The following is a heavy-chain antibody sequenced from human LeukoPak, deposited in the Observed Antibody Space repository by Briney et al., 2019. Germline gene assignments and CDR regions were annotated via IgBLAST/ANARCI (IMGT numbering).Heavy chain of an antibody. CDR1: GGSFSGYY. D-gene: IGHD6-13*01. Sequence: PSETLSLTCAVHGGSFSGYYWSWIRQPPGKGLECIGKINHSGSTNYNPSLKSRVTISVDTSKNQFSLRLSSVSAADTAVYYCARGLYSSSWYGYYFDFWGKGTLVTVSS. J-gene: IGHJ4*02. CDR2: INHSGST. CDR3: ARGLYSSSWYGYYFDF. V-gene: IGHV4-34*01.